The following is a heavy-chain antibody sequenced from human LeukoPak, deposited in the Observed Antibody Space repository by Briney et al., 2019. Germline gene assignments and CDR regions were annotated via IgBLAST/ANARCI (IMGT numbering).Heavy chain of an antibody. CDR2: IKQDGTQK. J-gene: IGHJ4*02. V-gene: IGHV3-7*05. CDR3: ARIGYSSSLDY. D-gene: IGHD6-13*01. Sequence: GGSLRLSCAASGFTFSSFWMTWVRQAPGKGLEWVANIKQDGTQKYYVDSVKGRFTISRDNAKNSVDLQMNSLRAEDTAVYHCARIGYSSSLDYWGQGTLVTVSS. CDR1: GFTFSSFW.